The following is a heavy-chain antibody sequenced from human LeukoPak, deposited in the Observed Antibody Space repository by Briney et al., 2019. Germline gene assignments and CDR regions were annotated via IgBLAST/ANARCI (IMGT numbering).Heavy chain of an antibody. J-gene: IGHJ6*04. V-gene: IGHV3-30-3*01. CDR1: GFTFSSYA. Sequence: PGGSLRLSCAASGFTFSSYAMHWVRQAPGKGLEWVAVISYDGSNKYYADSVKGRFTISRDNSKNALYLQMNSLRAEDTAVYYCAKGDIVVVPAAMGVWGKGTTVTVSS. D-gene: IGHD2-2*01. CDR2: ISYDGSNK. CDR3: AKGDIVVVPAAMGV.